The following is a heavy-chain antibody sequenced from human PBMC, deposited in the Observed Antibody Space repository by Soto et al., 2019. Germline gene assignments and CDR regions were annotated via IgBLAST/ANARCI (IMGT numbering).Heavy chain of an antibody. CDR3: VSRDDNNFFDP. CDR1: GGSFSGYY. V-gene: IGHV4-34*01. D-gene: IGHD1-1*01. Sequence: QVQLQQRGAGLLKPSETLSLTCAVYGGSFSGYYWGWIRQPPGKGLERIGESNHSRSTNYNPSLKSRVTISVDTSKNLFSLKLNYVAAADTAVYYCVSRDDNNFFDPLGQGTLVTVSS. CDR2: SNHSRST. J-gene: IGHJ5*02.